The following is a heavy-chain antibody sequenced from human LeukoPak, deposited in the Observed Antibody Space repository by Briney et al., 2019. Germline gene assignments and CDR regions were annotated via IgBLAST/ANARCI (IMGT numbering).Heavy chain of an antibody. J-gene: IGHJ3*02. D-gene: IGHD3-22*01. Sequence: GGSLRLSCAASGFIVSSYDMNWVRQAPGKGLEWVSYISSSGNTRYNADSVKGRFTMSRDNAKKSLYLQMNSLRAEDTAVYYCARAKFDSSRYYYRGFDIWGQGTMVTVSS. CDR2: ISSSGNTR. CDR3: ARAKFDSSRYYYRGFDI. V-gene: IGHV3-48*04. CDR1: GFIVSSYD.